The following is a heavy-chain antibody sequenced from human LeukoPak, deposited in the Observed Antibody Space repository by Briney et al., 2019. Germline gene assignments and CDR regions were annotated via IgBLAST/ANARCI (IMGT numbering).Heavy chain of an antibody. CDR3: ASLSHCSTSSCFDY. CDR2: AFYSGST. Sequence: ASEPLSLTCTVSGGSISSYYWSWLRQPPGRGLEWIGCAFYSGSTNYNPSLKNRVTISIDTSKSQFSLRLTSVTAADTAIYYCASLSHCSTSSCFDYWAGEPWSPSPQ. CDR1: GGSISSYY. J-gene: IGHJ4*02. V-gene: IGHV4-59*01. D-gene: IGHD2-2*01.